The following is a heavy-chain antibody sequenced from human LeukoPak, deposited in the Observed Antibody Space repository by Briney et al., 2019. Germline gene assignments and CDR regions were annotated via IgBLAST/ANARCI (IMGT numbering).Heavy chain of an antibody. CDR1: GFTVSSNY. V-gene: IGHV3-53*01. Sequence: PGGSLRLSCAASGFTVSSNYMSWVRQAPGKGLEWVSVIYSGGSTYYADSVKGRFTISRDNSKNTLYLQMNSLRAEDTAVYYCARDWIGKTSINWFDPWGQGTLVTVSS. CDR3: ARDWIGKTSINWFDP. J-gene: IGHJ5*02. D-gene: IGHD2-2*03. CDR2: IYSGGST.